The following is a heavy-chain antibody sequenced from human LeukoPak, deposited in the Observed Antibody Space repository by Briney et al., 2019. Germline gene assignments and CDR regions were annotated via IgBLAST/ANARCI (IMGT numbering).Heavy chain of an antibody. Sequence: ASAKVSCKASGYTFTGYYMYWVRQAPGQGLEWMGRINPNSGGTNYAQKFQGRVTMTRDTSTSTAYMELSRLTSDDTAVYYCARGSGGWYKFDYWGRGTLVTVSS. J-gene: IGHJ4*02. CDR2: INPNSGGT. CDR1: GYTFTGYY. V-gene: IGHV1-2*06. CDR3: ARGSGGWYKFDY. D-gene: IGHD6-19*01.